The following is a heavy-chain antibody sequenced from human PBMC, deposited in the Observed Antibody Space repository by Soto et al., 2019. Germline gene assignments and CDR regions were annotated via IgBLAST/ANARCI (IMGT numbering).Heavy chain of an antibody. CDR2: ISSSSSYI. D-gene: IGHD3-10*01. Sequence: PGGSLRLSCAASGFTFSSYSMNWVRQAPGKGLEWVSSISSSSSYIYYADSVKGRFTISRDNAKNSLYLQMNSLRAEDTAVYYCARPRWPADYYGSGSYYNWPCDFDYWGQGTLVTVSS. CDR3: ARPRWPADYYGSGSYYNWPCDFDY. V-gene: IGHV3-21*01. CDR1: GFTFSSYS. J-gene: IGHJ4*02.